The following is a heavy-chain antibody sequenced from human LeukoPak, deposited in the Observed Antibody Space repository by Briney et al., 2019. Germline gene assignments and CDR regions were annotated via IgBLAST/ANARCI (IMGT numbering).Heavy chain of an antibody. CDR2: IIPILGIA. D-gene: IGHD3-10*01. V-gene: IGHV1-69*04. CDR3: ARGTFGYGSGSHHGSFDI. Sequence: ASVKVSCKASGGTFSSYAISWVRQAPGQGLEWMGRIIPILGIANYAQKFQGRVTITADKSTSTAYMELSSLRSEDTAVYYCARGTFGYGSGSHHGSFDIWGQGTMVTVSS. CDR1: GGTFSSYA. J-gene: IGHJ3*02.